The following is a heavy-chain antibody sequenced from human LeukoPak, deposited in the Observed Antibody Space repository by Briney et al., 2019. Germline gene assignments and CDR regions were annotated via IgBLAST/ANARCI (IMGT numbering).Heavy chain of an antibody. Sequence: SETLSLTCAVYGGSFSGYYWSWIRQPPGKGLEWIGEINHSGSTNYNPSLKSRVTISVDTSKNQFSLKLSSVTAADTAVYYCARALGDYGDYYYYMDVWGKGTTVTVSS. V-gene: IGHV4-34*01. CDR2: INHSGST. CDR3: ARALGDYGDYYYYMDV. D-gene: IGHD4/OR15-4a*01. J-gene: IGHJ6*03. CDR1: GGSFSGYY.